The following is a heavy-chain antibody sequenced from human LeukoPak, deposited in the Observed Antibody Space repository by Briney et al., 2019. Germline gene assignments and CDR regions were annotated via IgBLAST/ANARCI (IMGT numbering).Heavy chain of an antibody. CDR1: GYTFTSYG. Sequence: ASVKVSCKASGYTFTSYGISWLRQAPGQGLEWMGWISAYNGNTNYAQKLQGRVAMTTDTSTSTAYMELRSLRSDDTAVYYCARAMTTVVTRWFDPWGQGTLVTVSS. D-gene: IGHD4-23*01. J-gene: IGHJ5*02. V-gene: IGHV1-18*01. CDR2: ISAYNGNT. CDR3: ARAMTTVVTRWFDP.